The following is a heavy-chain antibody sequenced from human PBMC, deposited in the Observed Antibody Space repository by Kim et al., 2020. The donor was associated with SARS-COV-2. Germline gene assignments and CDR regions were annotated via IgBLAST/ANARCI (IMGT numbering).Heavy chain of an antibody. D-gene: IGHD6-13*01. CDR3: ATLGRSNSYSS. CDR2: IKGDGSLK. J-gene: IGHJ5*02. CDR1: GFTFSNSW. Sequence: GGSLRLSCTASGFTFSNSWLSWVRQAPGKGLEWVANIKGDGSLKYYADSVKGRFTVSRDNAKNLLYLEMNSLRADDTAIYYCATLGRSNSYSSWGQGTLV. V-gene: IGHV3-7*01.